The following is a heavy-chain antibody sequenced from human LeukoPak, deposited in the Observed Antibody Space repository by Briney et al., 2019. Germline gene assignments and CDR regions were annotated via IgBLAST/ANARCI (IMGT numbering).Heavy chain of an antibody. CDR3: AKSLDPRDYYDSSGYDFDY. J-gene: IGHJ4*02. V-gene: IGHV3-21*01. D-gene: IGHD3-22*01. CDR2: ISTSSSYI. Sequence: SGGSLRLSCAGSGFTFSSYSMNWVRQVPGKGLEWVSFISTSSSYIYYADSVKGRFTISRDNSKNTLYLQMNSLRAEDTAVYYCAKSLDPRDYYDSSGYDFDYWGQGTLVTVSS. CDR1: GFTFSSYS.